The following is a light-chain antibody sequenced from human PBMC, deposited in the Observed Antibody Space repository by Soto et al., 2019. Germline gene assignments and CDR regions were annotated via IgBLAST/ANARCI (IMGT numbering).Light chain of an antibody. J-gene: IGKJ1*01. CDR3: QQYYTTPPWT. CDR1: QGIITY. V-gene: IGKV4-1*01. Sequence: DIQLTQSPSSLSASVGDRVTITCRASQGIITYLNWYQQKPGQPPKLLIYWASTRESGVPDRFSGSGSGTDFTLTISSLQPEDVAVYFCQQYYTTPPWTVGQGTKGDI. CDR2: WAS.